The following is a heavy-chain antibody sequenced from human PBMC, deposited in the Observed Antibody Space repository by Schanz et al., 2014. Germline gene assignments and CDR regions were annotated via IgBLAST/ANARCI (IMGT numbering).Heavy chain of an antibody. J-gene: IGHJ4*02. CDR3: AKGQLLSYYFDY. CDR2: IASGGSHT. CDR1: GITFSDYA. Sequence: EVQLLESGGALEQPGGSLRLSCAASGITFSDYAMSWVRQAPGKGLEWVSTIASGGSHTFYADSVTGRFTISGDNSKNTLFLQMNSLRAEDTAVYYCAKGQLLSYYFDYWGQGTLVTVSS. V-gene: IGHV3-23*01. D-gene: IGHD2-21*01.